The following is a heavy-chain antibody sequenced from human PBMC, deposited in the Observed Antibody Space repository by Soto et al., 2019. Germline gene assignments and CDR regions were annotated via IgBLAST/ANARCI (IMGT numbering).Heavy chain of an antibody. CDR1: GFTFSDYY. J-gene: IGHJ4*02. CDR2: ISSSSSYT. D-gene: IGHD4-17*01. Sequence: QVQLVESGGGLVKPGGSLRLSCAASGFTFSDYYMSWIRQAPGKGLEWVSYISSSSSYTNYADSVKGRFTISRDNAKNPLYLQMNSLRAEDTAVYYGARPHDYGGYRFDYWGQGTLVTVSS. V-gene: IGHV3-11*05. CDR3: ARPHDYGGYRFDY.